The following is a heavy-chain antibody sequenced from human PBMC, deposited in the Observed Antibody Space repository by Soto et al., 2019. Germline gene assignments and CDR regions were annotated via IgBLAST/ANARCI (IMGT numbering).Heavy chain of an antibody. CDR2: MNPHSGDT. D-gene: IGHD3-10*01. J-gene: IGHJ4*02. V-gene: IGHV1-8*01. CDR1: GYSFTEYD. CDR3: ARGIRFGELFRDY. Sequence: QVQLVQSGAEVRKPGASVKVSCKASGYSFTEYDITWVRQASGHGLEWVGWMNPHSGDTGSAEKFHGRVTLTKNTSLKTAYMQLNNLTSADTAVYYCARGIRFGELFRDYWGQGTLLIVSS.